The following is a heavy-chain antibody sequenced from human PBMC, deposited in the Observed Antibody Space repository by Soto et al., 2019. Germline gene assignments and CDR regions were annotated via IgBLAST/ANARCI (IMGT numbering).Heavy chain of an antibody. CDR3: ARGTRDTAMATTAIDY. J-gene: IGHJ4*02. Sequence: PGGSLRLSCAASGFTFSSYGMHWVRQAPGKGLEWVAVIWYDGSNKYYADSVKGRFTISRDNSKNTLYLQMNSLRAEDTAVYYCARGTRDTAMATTAIDYWGQGTLVTVSS. D-gene: IGHD5-18*01. V-gene: IGHV3-33*01. CDR2: IWYDGSNK. CDR1: GFTFSSYG.